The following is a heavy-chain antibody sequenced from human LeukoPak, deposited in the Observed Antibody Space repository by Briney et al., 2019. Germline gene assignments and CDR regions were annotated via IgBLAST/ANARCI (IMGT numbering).Heavy chain of an antibody. D-gene: IGHD2-15*01. CDR1: GGSISSYY. Sequence: SETLSLTCTVSGGSISSYYCSLIRQPPGQGLEWIGYIYYSGSTNYNPSLKSRVTISVDTSKNQFSLKLSSVTAADTAVYYCARVPGAAYLDYWGQGTLVTVSS. V-gene: IGHV4-59*01. J-gene: IGHJ4*02. CDR3: ARVPGAAYLDY. CDR2: IYYSGST.